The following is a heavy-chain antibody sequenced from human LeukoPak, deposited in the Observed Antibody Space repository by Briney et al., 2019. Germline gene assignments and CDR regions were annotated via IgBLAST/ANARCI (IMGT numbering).Heavy chain of an antibody. CDR1: GFTFSSYA. CDR2: ISGSGGST. V-gene: IGHV3-23*01. Sequence: GGSLRLSCAASGFTFSSYAMSWVRQAPGKGLEWVSAISGSGGSTYYADSVKGWFTISRDNSKNTLYLQMNSLRAEDTAVYYCAKDRRAEWLVQEHDAFDIWGQGTMVTVSS. D-gene: IGHD6-19*01. J-gene: IGHJ3*02. CDR3: AKDRRAEWLVQEHDAFDI.